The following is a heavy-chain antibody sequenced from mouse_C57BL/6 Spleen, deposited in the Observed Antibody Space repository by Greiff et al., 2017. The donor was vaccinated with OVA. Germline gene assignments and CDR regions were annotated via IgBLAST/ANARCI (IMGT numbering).Heavy chain of an antibody. V-gene: IGHV14-4*01. CDR1: GFNIKDYY. J-gene: IGHJ4*01. CDR3: SASSHYAMDY. CDR2: IDPENGDT. Sequence: VQLQQSGAELVRPGASVKLSCTASGFNIKDYYMHWVKQRPEQGLEWIGWIDPENGDTEYASKFQGKATITADTSSNTAYLQLSSLTSEDTAVYYCSASSHYAMDYWGQGTSVTVSS. D-gene: IGHD1-1*01.